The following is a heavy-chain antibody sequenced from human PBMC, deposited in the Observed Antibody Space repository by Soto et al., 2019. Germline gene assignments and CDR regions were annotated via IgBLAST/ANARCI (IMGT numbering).Heavy chain of an antibody. CDR2: IYHSGGT. D-gene: IGHD1-7*01. V-gene: IGHV4-4*02. CDR3: ERFELGGWFDP. CDR1: GGSISSSNW. J-gene: IGHJ5*02. Sequence: SETLSLTCAVSGGSISSSNWWSWVRQPPGKGLEWIGEIYHSGGTNYNPSLKSRVTISVDKSKNQFSLKLSSVTAADTAVYYCERFELGGWFDPWGQGTLVTVSS.